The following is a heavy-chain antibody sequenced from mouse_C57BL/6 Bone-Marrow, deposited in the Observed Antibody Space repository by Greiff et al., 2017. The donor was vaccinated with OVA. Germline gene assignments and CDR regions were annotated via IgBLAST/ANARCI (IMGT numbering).Heavy chain of an antibody. CDR3: ARHGGDGYFLYAMDY. J-gene: IGHJ4*01. Sequence: EVQLVESGGGLVQPGGSLKLSCAASGFTFSDYGMAWVRQAPRKGPEWVAFISNLAYSIYYADTVTGRFTISRENAKNTLYLEMSSLRSEDAAMYYCARHGGDGYFLYAMDYWGQGTSVTVSS. CDR2: ISNLAYSI. V-gene: IGHV5-15*01. D-gene: IGHD2-3*01. CDR1: GFTFSDYG.